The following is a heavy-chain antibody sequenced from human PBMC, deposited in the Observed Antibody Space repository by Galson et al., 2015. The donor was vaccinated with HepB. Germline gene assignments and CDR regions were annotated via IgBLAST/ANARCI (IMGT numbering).Heavy chain of an antibody. V-gene: IGHV3-23*01. CDR1: GFTFSNFA. CDR3: AKRSCTSGSCFFFYY. CDR2: VDGSVGST. Sequence: SLRLSCAASGFTFSNFAMSWVRQAPGKGLEWVSSVDGSVGSTYYADSVKGRFTISRDDSKNTLYLQLNSLRAEDTAVYYCAKRSCTSGSCFFFYYWGQGTLVTASS. J-gene: IGHJ4*02. D-gene: IGHD2-15*01.